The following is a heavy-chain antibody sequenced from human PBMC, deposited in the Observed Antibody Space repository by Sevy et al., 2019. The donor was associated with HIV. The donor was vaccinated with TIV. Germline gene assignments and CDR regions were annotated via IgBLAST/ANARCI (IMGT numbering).Heavy chain of an antibody. CDR2: INEDGSEK. J-gene: IGHJ4*02. Sequence: GGSLRLSCAASGFTFTRYWMSWDRQAPGKGLEWVANINEDGSEKYYVDSVKGRFTISRDNARKSLHLQMNSLRAEDTSIYYCARDVAAGAFWGQGTLVTVSS. CDR3: ARDVAAGAF. CDR1: GFTFTRYW. D-gene: IGHD6-13*01. V-gene: IGHV3-7*01.